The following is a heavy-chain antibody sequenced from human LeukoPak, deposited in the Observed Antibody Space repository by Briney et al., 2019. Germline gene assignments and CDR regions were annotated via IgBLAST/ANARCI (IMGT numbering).Heavy chain of an antibody. Sequence: SETLSLTCSVPGDSLSSYYWSWIRQHPGKGLEWIGYIYYSGSTYYNPSLKSRVTISVDTSKNQFSLKLSSVTAADTAVYYCARAESGGDSIGSFDYWGQGTLVTVSS. D-gene: IGHD2-21*02. CDR2: IYYSGST. J-gene: IGHJ4*02. CDR1: GDSLSSYY. V-gene: IGHV4-31*03. CDR3: ARAESGGDSIGSFDY.